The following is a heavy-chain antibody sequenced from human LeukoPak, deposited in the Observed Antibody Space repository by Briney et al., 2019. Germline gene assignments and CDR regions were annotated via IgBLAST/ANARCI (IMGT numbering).Heavy chain of an antibody. CDR1: GFTFSSYS. V-gene: IGHV3-21*01. CDR2: ISSSSSYI. CDR3: ARVHSGAFDY. D-gene: IGHD2-15*01. J-gene: IGHJ4*02. Sequence: GGSLRLSCAASGFTFSSYSMNWVRQAPGKGLEWVSSISSSSSYIYYADSVKVRFTITRDNAKNSLYLQMTSLRAEDTAVYYCARVHSGAFDYWGQGTLVTVSS.